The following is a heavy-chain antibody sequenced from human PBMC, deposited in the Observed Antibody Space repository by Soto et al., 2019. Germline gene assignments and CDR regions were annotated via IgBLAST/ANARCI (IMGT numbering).Heavy chain of an antibody. Sequence: LRLSCADSGFTFSSYWMSWVRQAPGKGLEWVADIKQDGSEKCYVDSVKGRFTISRDNAKNSLYLQMNSLRADDTAVYYCARVLPGGGYPHDYFDYWGQGTLVTVSS. CDR3: ARVLPGGGYPHDYFDY. CDR1: GFTFSSYW. V-gene: IGHV3-7*01. CDR2: IKQDGSEK. D-gene: IGHD2-15*01. J-gene: IGHJ4*02.